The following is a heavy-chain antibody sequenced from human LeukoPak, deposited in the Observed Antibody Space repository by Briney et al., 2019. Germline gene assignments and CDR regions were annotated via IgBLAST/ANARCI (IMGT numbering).Heavy chain of an antibody. V-gene: IGHV3-30-3*01. CDR1: GFTFSSYA. J-gene: IGHJ6*02. D-gene: IGHD2-2*02. Sequence: PGGSLRLSCAASGFTFSSYAMHWVRQAPVKELEWVAVISYDGSNKYYADSVKGRFTISRDNSKNTLYLQMNSLRAEDTAVYYCARDCSSTSCHTGISGMDVWGQGTTVTVSS. CDR3: ARDCSSTSCHTGISGMDV. CDR2: ISYDGSNK.